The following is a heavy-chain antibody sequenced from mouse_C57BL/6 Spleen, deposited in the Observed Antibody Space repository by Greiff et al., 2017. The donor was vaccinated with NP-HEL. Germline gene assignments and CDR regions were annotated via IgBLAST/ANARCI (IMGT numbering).Heavy chain of an antibody. V-gene: IGHV5-17*01. D-gene: IGHD1-1*01. CDR3: AREGYYGSWFAY. Sequence: DVQLVESGGGLVKPGGSLKLSCAASGFTFSDYGMHWVRQAPEKGLEWVAYISSGSSTIYYADTVTGRFTISRDNAKNTLFLQMTSLRSEDTAMYYCAREGYYGSWFAYWGQGTLVTVSA. CDR2: ISSGSSTI. J-gene: IGHJ3*01. CDR1: GFTFSDYG.